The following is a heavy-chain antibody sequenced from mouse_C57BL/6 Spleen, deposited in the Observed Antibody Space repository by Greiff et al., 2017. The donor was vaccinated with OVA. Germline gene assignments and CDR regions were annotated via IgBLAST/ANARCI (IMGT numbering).Heavy chain of an antibody. CDR1: GYSITSGYY. D-gene: IGHD1-1*01. CDR2: ISYDGSN. V-gene: IGHV3-6*01. J-gene: IGHJ2*01. Sequence: EVKLMESGPGLVKPSQSLSLTCSVTGYSITSGYYWNWIRQFPGNKLEWMGYISYDGSNNYNPSLKNRISITRDTSKNQFFLKLNSVTTEDTATYYCAGDYGYGRSLDYWGQGTTLTVSS. CDR3: AGDYGYGRSLDY.